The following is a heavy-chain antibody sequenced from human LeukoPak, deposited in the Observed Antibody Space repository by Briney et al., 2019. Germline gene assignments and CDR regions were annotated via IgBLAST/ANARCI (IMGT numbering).Heavy chain of an antibody. Sequence: GGSLRLSCAASGFTFSNYWMSWVRQAPGKELEWVANIKQDGSEIYYVDSVKGRFTISRDNAKNSLYLQMNSLRAEDTVVYYCVRDKLTGASRLDYWGRGTLLTVSS. CDR1: GFTFSNYW. CDR3: VRDKLTGASRLDY. V-gene: IGHV3-7*03. J-gene: IGHJ4*02. D-gene: IGHD7-27*01. CDR2: IKQDGSEI.